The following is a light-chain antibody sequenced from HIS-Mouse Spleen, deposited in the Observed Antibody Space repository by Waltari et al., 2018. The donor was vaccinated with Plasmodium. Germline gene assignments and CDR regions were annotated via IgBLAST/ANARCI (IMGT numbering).Light chain of an antibody. Sequence: EIVLTQSPATLSLSPGERATLSCRASQSVSSYLAWYQQKPGQAPRLLIHGASNRATGIPSRFSGSGSGTDFTLTISSLEPEDFAVYYCQQRSNWPRVLTFGGGTKVEIK. J-gene: IGKJ4*01. CDR3: QQRSNWPRVLT. CDR2: GAS. CDR1: QSVSSY. V-gene: IGKV3-11*01.